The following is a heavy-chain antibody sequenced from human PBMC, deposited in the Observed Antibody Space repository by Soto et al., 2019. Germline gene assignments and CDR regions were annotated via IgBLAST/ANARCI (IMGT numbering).Heavy chain of an antibody. CDR2: IYPGDSDT. J-gene: IGHJ4*02. Sequence: GASLKISCKGSGYSFASHWVAWVRQVPEKGLEWIGTIYPGDSDTKYSSAFRGHVTISADTSVSTAYLQWRSLEATDSAIYYCARYSGSYWHYLDFWGQGTLVTVSS. CDR1: GYSFASHW. V-gene: IGHV5-51*01. CDR3: ARYSGSYWHYLDF. D-gene: IGHD1-26*01.